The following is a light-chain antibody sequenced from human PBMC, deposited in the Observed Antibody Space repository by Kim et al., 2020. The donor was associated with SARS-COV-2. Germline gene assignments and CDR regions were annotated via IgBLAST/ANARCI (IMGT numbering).Light chain of an antibody. V-gene: IGKV3-15*01. CDR3: QQYNNWTPWT. J-gene: IGKJ1*01. CDR1: QSVSSN. CDR2: GAS. Sequence: CPGERATHSCRASQSVSSNLAWYQQKPGQAPRLLIYGASTRATGIPARFSGSGSGTEFTLTISSLQSGDLAVYYFQQYNNWTPWTFGQGTKVDI.